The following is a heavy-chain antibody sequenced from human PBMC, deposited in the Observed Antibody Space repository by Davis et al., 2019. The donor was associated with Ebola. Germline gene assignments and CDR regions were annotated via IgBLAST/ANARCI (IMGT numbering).Heavy chain of an antibody. CDR2: ISQDGSEK. CDR1: GFTFSTYW. CDR3: AREIEYYEILTGYFPY. J-gene: IGHJ4*02. V-gene: IGHV3-7*03. Sequence: PGGSLRLSCAASGFTFSTYWMNWVRQAPGKGLEWVANISQDGSEKYYVDSVKGRFTISRDNAKNSLYLQMNSLRAEDTAVYYCAREIEYYEILTGYFPYWGQGTLVTVSS. D-gene: IGHD3-9*01.